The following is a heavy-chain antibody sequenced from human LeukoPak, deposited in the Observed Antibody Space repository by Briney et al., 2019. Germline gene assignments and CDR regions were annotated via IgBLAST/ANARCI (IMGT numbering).Heavy chain of an antibody. CDR2: ISAYNGDT. J-gene: IGHJ4*02. CDR1: DLTFTSYG. D-gene: IGHD1-7*01. CDR3: ATDNWNSFDY. Sequence: GASVKVSCRSSDLTFTSYGVDWVRQAPEQGLAWMGWISAYNGDTSSAQTLQGRITMTTDTSTSTAYMELRSLSSDDTAMYYCATDNWNSFDYWGQGTLVTVSS. V-gene: IGHV1-18*01.